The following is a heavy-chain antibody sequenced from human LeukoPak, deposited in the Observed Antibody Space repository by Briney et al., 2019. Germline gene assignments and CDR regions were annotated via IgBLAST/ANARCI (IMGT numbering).Heavy chain of an antibody. CDR2: ISSSSSTI. J-gene: IGHJ4*02. CDR3: AKDRHPVRDGYNYYFDY. Sequence: PGGSLRLSCAAPGFTFSSYSMNWVRQAPGKGLEWVSYISSSSSTIYYADSVKGRFTISRDNSENTLYLQMYSLRAEDTALYYCAKDRHPVRDGYNYYFDYWGQGTLVTVSS. CDR1: GFTFSSYS. V-gene: IGHV3-48*01. D-gene: IGHD5-24*01.